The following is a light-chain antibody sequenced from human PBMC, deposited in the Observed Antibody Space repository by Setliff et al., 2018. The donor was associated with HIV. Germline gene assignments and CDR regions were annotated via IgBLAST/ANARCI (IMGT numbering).Light chain of an antibody. V-gene: IGLV2-23*01. Sequence: QSVLTQPASVSGSPGQSITISCTGTSGDVGRYNLVSWYQQHPGKPPKLMIYQATKRPSGVSNRFSGSKSGNTASPTISGLQAEDEADYYCCSNTGSNTYVFGSGTKV. CDR3: CSNTGSNTYV. J-gene: IGLJ1*01. CDR2: QAT. CDR1: SGDVGRYNL.